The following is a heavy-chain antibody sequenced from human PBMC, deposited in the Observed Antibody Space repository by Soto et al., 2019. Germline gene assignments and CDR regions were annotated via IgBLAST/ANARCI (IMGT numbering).Heavy chain of an antibody. J-gene: IGHJ4*02. CDR1: VESISSSSYY. V-gene: IGHV4-39*01. CDR2: IYYSGRT. D-gene: IGHD2-21*02. CDR3: ARQRTTVVTQDYLDN. Sequence: SETLSLTCIFSVESISSSSYYWGWIRQPPGKGLEWIGSIYYSGRTYYNPSFKSRVTISIDTSKNQFSLKLSSVTATDTAVYYCARQRTTVVTQDYLDNWGQGALVTVXS.